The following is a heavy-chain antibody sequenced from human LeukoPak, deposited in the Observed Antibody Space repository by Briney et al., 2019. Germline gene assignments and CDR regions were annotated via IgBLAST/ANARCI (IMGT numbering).Heavy chain of an antibody. Sequence: PGGSLRLSCAASGFTFSSYSMNWVRQAPGKGLEWVSYISSSSSTIYYADSVKGRFTISRDDAKNSLYLQMNSLRAEDTAVYYCAREDKPAATTMFDYWGQGALVTVSS. CDR3: AREDKPAATTMFDY. J-gene: IGHJ4*02. V-gene: IGHV3-48*04. CDR2: ISSSSSTI. D-gene: IGHD2-2*01. CDR1: GFTFSSYS.